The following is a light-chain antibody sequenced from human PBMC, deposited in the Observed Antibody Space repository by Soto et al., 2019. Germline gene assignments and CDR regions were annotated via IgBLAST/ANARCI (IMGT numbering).Light chain of an antibody. CDR3: MQANQCPFT. V-gene: IGKV2-30*02. CDR2: KVS. CDR1: QSLVHSDGNTY. Sequence: VVMTQSPLSLPVTLGQPASISCRSSQSLVHSDGNTYLEWFQQRPGQSPRRLIYKVSNRDSGVQERRSGSGSGIVFTLINSGGEPEDVGVYYGMQANQCPFTLGPGTKVNIK. J-gene: IGKJ3*01.